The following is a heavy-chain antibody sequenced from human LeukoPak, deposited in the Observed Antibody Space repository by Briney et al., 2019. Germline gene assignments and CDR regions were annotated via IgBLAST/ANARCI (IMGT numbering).Heavy chain of an antibody. CDR2: IHYSGST. D-gene: IGHD3-22*01. Sequence: SETLSLTCTVSGGSISSSSYYWGWIRQPPGKGLEWIGSIHYSGSTNYNPSLKSRVTISVDTSKKQFSLKLSSVTAADTAVYYCARGTDDSSGYLDYWGQGTLVTVSS. CDR1: GGSISSSSYY. CDR3: ARGTDDSSGYLDY. J-gene: IGHJ4*02. V-gene: IGHV4-39*07.